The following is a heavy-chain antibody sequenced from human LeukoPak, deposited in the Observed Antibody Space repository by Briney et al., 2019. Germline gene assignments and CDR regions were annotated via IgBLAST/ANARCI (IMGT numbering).Heavy chain of an antibody. CDR1: GGTFSSYA. CDR3: ATATRPVGAPGY. J-gene: IGHJ4*02. CDR2: IIPIFGTA. D-gene: IGHD1-26*01. Sequence: SVKVSCKASGGTFSSYAISWVRQAPGQGLEWMGGIIPIFGTANYAQKFQGRVTITADESTSTAYMELSSLRSEDTAVYYCATATRPVGAPGYWGQGTLVTVSS. V-gene: IGHV1-69*13.